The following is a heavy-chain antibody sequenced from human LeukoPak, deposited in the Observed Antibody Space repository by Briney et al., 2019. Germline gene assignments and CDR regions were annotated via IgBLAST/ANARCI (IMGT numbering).Heavy chain of an antibody. V-gene: IGHV3-21*01. CDR3: ARGYSSSPSKFDP. CDR2: ISSSSSYI. Sequence: GGSLRLSCAASGFTFDDYTMHWVRQAPGKGLEWVSSISSSSSYIYYADSVKGRFTISRDNAKNSLYLQMNSLRAEDTAVYYCARGYSSSPSKFDPWGQGTLVTVSS. D-gene: IGHD6-13*01. J-gene: IGHJ5*02. CDR1: GFTFDDYT.